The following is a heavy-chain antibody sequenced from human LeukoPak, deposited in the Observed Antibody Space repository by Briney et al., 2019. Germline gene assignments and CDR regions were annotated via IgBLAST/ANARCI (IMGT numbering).Heavy chain of an antibody. Sequence: SETLSLTCAVYGGSFSGYYWSWIRQHPGKGLEWIGYIYYSGSTYYNPSLKSRVTISVDTSKNQFSLKLSSVTAADTAVYYCARWDYYDSSGYYWGQGTLVTVSS. CDR2: IYYSGST. J-gene: IGHJ4*02. V-gene: IGHV4-31*11. CDR1: GGSFSGYY. CDR3: ARWDYYDSSGYY. D-gene: IGHD3-22*01.